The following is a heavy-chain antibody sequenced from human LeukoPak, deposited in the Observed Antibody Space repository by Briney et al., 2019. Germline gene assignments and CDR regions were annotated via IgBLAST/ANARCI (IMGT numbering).Heavy chain of an antibody. Sequence: GGSLRLSCAASGFTFSSYAMSWVRQAPGKGLEWVSAISGSGGSTYYATSVKGRFTISRDNSENTLYLQMNSLRAEDAAVYYCAGSDWSRHYFDYWGQGTLVTVSS. CDR2: ISGSGGST. CDR1: GFTFSSYA. J-gene: IGHJ4*02. V-gene: IGHV3-23*01. D-gene: IGHD6-19*01. CDR3: AGSDWSRHYFDY.